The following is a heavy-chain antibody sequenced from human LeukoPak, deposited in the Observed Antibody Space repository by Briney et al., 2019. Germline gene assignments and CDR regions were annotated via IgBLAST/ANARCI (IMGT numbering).Heavy chain of an antibody. Sequence: ETLSLTCTVSGGSISSYYWSCIRQPPGKGLEWIGYIYYSGSTNYNPSLKSRVTISVDTSKNQFSLKLSSVTAADTAVYYCASTYYYDSSRYFVYWGQGTLVTVSS. CDR2: IYYSGST. CDR3: ASTYYYDSSRYFVY. J-gene: IGHJ4*02. CDR1: GGSISSYY. D-gene: IGHD3-22*01. V-gene: IGHV4-59*01.